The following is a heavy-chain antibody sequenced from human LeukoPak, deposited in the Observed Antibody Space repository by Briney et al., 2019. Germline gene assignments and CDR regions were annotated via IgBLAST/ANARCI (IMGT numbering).Heavy chain of an antibody. D-gene: IGHD6-19*01. CDR3: ARKCVVAVPDRIVNLCDP. CDR2: ISGFTGST. Sequence: GGSLRLSCVASGFTFSGFYMTWFRQTPGKGLEWVSEISGFTGSTNYADSVRGRFTISRDNSKNSLYLQMTRLRPEDTAVYFCARKCVVAVPDRIVNLCDPWGQGTLVTVPS. V-gene: IGHV3-11*06. J-gene: IGHJ5*02. CDR1: GFTFSGFY.